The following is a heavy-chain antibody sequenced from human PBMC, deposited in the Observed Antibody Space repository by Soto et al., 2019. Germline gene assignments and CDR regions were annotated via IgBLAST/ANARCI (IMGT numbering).Heavy chain of an antibody. CDR3: ASPLGASYSSGWGFDY. D-gene: IGHD6-19*01. CDR1: GYTFTSYA. CDR2: INAGNGNT. J-gene: IGHJ4*02. V-gene: IGHV1-3*01. Sequence: QVQLVQSGAEVKKPGASVKVSCKASGYTFTSYAMHWVRQAPGQRLEWMGWINAGNGNTKYSQKFQGRVTITRDTSASPAYMELSSLRSEDTAVYYCASPLGASYSSGWGFDYWGQGTLVTVSS.